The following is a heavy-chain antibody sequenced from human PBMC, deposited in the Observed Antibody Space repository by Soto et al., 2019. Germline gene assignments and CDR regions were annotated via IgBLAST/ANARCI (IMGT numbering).Heavy chain of an antibody. CDR2: IYYSGTT. V-gene: IGHV4-31*03. CDR3: ARVVSGSYFDY. J-gene: IGHJ4*02. Sequence: QVQLQESGPGLVKASQTLSLTCTVSGGSITTGGYFWSWIRQHPGKGLEWIGYIYYSGTTHYNPSLKSRVTISVDTSKNQFSLKLSSVTAADTAVYYCARVVSGSYFDYWGQGPLVTVSS. CDR1: GGSITTGGYF. D-gene: IGHD1-26*01.